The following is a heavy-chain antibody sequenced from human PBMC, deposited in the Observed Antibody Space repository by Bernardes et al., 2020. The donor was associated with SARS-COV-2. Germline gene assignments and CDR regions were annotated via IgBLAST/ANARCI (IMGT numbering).Heavy chain of an antibody. CDR2: ISSTGST. CDR1: GASISDF. Sequence: SETLSLTCTVSGASISDFWSWIRQPPGKGLEWIGFISSTGSTNYNPPLKSRVTMSIDTSKNHFSLNLNSVTAADTAMYYCARGGASSRYFDFWGQGVLVTVSS. CDR3: ARGGASSRYFDF. V-gene: IGHV4-59*01. J-gene: IGHJ4*02. D-gene: IGHD6-13*01.